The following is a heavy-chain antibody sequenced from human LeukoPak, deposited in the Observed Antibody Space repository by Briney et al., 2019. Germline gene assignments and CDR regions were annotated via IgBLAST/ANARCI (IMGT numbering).Heavy chain of an antibody. J-gene: IGHJ4*02. D-gene: IGHD5-12*01. CDR2: ISDSGNT. CDR3: AGGTWLRFHD. CDR1: GASITSSH. V-gene: IGHV4-59*01. Sequence: SETLSLTCTVSGASITSSHWGWIRQSPEEGLEWIGFISDSGNTNYNPSLQSRVTISADTSKNHFSLKLSSVTAADMAVYYCAGGTWLRFHDWGRPTLLSVSS.